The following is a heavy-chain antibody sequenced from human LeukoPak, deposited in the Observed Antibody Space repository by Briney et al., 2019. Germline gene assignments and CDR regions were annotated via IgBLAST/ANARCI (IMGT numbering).Heavy chain of an antibody. Sequence: ASVKVSCKASGYTFTSYDINWVRQATGQGLEWMGWMNPNSGNTGYAQKFQGRVTITRNTSISTVYMELSSLRSEDTAVHYCAVGWGTSVDAFDYWGQGTLVTVSS. CDR3: AVGWGTSVDAFDY. J-gene: IGHJ4*02. CDR1: GYTFTSYD. V-gene: IGHV1-8*03. D-gene: IGHD2-2*01. CDR2: MNPNSGNT.